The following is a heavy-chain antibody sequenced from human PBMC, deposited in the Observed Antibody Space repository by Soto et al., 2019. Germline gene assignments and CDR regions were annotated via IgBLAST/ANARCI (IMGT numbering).Heavy chain of an antibody. CDR1: GFTFSGSA. CDR3: ARGPMVLMVYAIYYYYMDV. V-gene: IGHV3-73*01. CDR2: IRSKANSYAT. Sequence: GGSLRLSCAASGFTFSGSAMHWVRQASGKGLEWVGRIRSKANSYATAYAASVKGRFTISRDDSKNTAYLQMNSLKTEDTAVYYCARGPMVLMVYAIYYYYMDVWGKGTTVTVSS. J-gene: IGHJ6*03. D-gene: IGHD2-8*01.